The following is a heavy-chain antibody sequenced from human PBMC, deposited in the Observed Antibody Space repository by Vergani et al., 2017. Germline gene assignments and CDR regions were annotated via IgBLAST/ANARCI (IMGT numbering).Heavy chain of an antibody. CDR3: ASVHCGGDCYSRGLGY. Sequence: QVQLVESGGGVVQPGRSLRLSCAASGFTFSSYGMHWVRQAPGKGLEWVAVIWYDGSNKYYADSVKGRFTISRDNSKNTLYLQMNSLRAEDTAVYYCASVHCGGDCYSRGLGYWGQGTLVTVSS. D-gene: IGHD2-21*02. CDR2: IWYDGSNK. V-gene: IGHV3-33*08. CDR1: GFTFSSYG. J-gene: IGHJ4*02.